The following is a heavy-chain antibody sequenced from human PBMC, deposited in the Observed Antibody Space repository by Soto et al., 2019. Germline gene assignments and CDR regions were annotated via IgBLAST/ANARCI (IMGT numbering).Heavy chain of an antibody. CDR3: ARDPLERWLQSQAFDI. CDR1: GFTFSSYA. V-gene: IGHV3-30-3*01. CDR2: ISYDGSNK. J-gene: IGHJ3*02. D-gene: IGHD5-12*01. Sequence: QVQLVESGGGVVQPGRSLRLSCAASGFTFSSYAMHWVRQAPGKGLEWVAVISYDGSNKYYADSVKGRFTISRDNSKNPLYLQMNRLRAEDTAVYYCARDPLERWLQSQAFDIWGQGTMVTVSS.